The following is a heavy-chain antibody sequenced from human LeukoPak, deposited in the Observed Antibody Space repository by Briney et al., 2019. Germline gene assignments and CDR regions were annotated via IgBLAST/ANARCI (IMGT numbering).Heavy chain of an antibody. J-gene: IGHJ4*02. CDR3: ARSALPYCSGGSCYYFDY. Sequence: GRSLRLSCAASGFTFSSYGMHWVRQAPGKGLEWVAVISYDGSNKYYADSVKGRFTISRDNSKNTLYLQMNSLRAEDTAVYYCARSALPYCSGGSCYYFDYWGQGTLVTVSS. CDR2: ISYDGSNK. D-gene: IGHD2-15*01. CDR1: GFTFSSYG. V-gene: IGHV3-30*03.